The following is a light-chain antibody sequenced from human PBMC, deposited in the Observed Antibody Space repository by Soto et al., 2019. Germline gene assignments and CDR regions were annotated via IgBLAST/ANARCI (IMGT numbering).Light chain of an antibody. CDR3: QQYGSSPRT. CDR2: GAF. CDR1: QSVSSY. J-gene: IGKJ1*01. Sequence: EIVLTQSPGTLSLSPGERGTLSCRASQSVSSYLAWYQQKPGQAPRLLIYGAFSRATGIPDRFSGSGSGTDFTLTISRLEPEDFAVYYCQQYGSSPRTFGQGTKVEIK. V-gene: IGKV3-20*01.